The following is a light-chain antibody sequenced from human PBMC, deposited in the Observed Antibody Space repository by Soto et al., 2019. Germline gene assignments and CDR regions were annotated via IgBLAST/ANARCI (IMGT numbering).Light chain of an antibody. J-gene: IGLJ3*02. CDR3: QSYDSSLSGSWV. CDR2: GNN. V-gene: IGLV1-40*01. CDR1: SSNIGAGFD. Sequence: QSVLTQPPSVSGAPGQRVTISCTGTSSNIGAGFDVHWYQQLPGAAPKLLIYGNNNRPSGVPDRVSGSKSGTSASLAITGLQAADEADYYCQSYDSSLSGSWVFGGGTQLTVL.